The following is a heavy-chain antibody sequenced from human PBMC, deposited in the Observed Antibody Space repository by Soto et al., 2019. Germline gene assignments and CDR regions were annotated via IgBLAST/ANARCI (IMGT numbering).Heavy chain of an antibody. D-gene: IGHD3-22*01. CDR3: AKALVIVVVSCNGFDI. Sequence: EVQLLESGGGLVQPGGSLRLSCAASGFTFSSYAMSWVRQAPGKGLEWVSASSGSGGSTYYADSVKGRFTISRDNSKKTLYQHMNSLRAEDTAVYYCAKALVIVVVSCNGFDIWGQGTMVTVSS. V-gene: IGHV3-23*01. CDR1: GFTFSSYA. CDR2: SSGSGGST. J-gene: IGHJ3*02.